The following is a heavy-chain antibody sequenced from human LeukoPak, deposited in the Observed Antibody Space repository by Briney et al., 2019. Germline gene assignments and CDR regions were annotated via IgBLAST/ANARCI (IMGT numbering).Heavy chain of an antibody. Sequence: SETLPLTCTVSGGSISRYYWSWIRQPPGKGLEWIGYIYYSGTTNYNPALKSRATISVDTSENQFSLKLGSVTAADTAVYYCARHFLPVPYEGFDYWGQGTLVTVSS. V-gene: IGHV4-59*08. CDR1: GGSISRYY. D-gene: IGHD3-3*01. CDR2: IYYSGTT. CDR3: ARHFLPVPYEGFDY. J-gene: IGHJ4*02.